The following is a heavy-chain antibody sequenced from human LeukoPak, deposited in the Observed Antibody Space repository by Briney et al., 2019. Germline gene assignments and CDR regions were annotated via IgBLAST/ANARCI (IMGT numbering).Heavy chain of an antibody. CDR1: GYTFTSYY. CDR3: ATEGTYSSGWYAGGWFDP. CDR2: INPSGGST. Sequence: ASVKVSCKASGYTFTSYYMHWVRQAPGQGLEWMGIINPSGGSTSYAQKFQGRVTMTRDMSTSTVYMELSSLRSEDTAVYYCATEGTYSSGWYAGGWFDPWGQGTLVTVSS. V-gene: IGHV1-46*01. D-gene: IGHD6-19*01. J-gene: IGHJ5*02.